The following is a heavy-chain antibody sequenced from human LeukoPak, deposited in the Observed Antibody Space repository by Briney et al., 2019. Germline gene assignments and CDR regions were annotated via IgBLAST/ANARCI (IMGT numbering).Heavy chain of an antibody. V-gene: IGHV1-8*01. Sequence: ASVKVSCKASGYTFTSYDINWVRQATGQGLEWMGWMNPNSGNTGYAQKFQGRVTMTRNTSISTAYMELSSLRSEDTAVYYCARAVTKRYYYYCMDVWGKGTTVTVSS. CDR3: ARAVTKRYYYYCMDV. J-gene: IGHJ6*03. D-gene: IGHD4-17*01. CDR1: GYTFTSYD. CDR2: MNPNSGNT.